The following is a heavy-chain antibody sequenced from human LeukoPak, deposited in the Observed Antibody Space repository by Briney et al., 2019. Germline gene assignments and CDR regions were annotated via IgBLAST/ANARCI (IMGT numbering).Heavy chain of an antibody. D-gene: IGHD3-22*01. V-gene: IGHV3-48*03. CDR1: GFTFSSYE. J-gene: IGHJ4*02. CDR2: ISSSGSTI. Sequence: GGSLRLSCAASGFTFSSYEMNWVRQAPGKGLEWVSYISSSGSTIYYADSVKGRFTISRDNAKNSLYLQMNSLRAEDMAVYYCARDSPSDTAMVNYDSSGYYPAYFDYWGQGTLVTVSS. CDR3: ARDSPSDTAMVNYDSSGYYPAYFDY.